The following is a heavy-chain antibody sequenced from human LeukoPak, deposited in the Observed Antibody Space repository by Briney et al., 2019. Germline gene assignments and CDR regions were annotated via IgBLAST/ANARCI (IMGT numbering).Heavy chain of an antibody. CDR1: GGSFSGYY. V-gene: IGHV4-34*01. CDR2: INHSGST. CDR3: ARGRYYDYVWGSYRNPPLDY. D-gene: IGHD3-16*02. J-gene: IGHJ4*02. Sequence: SETLSLTCAVYGGSFSGYYWSWIRQPPGKGLEWIGEINHSGSTNYNPSLKRRVTISVDTSKNKFSLKLRSVTAAGTAVYYCARGRYYDYVWGSYRNPPLDYWGQGTLVTVSS.